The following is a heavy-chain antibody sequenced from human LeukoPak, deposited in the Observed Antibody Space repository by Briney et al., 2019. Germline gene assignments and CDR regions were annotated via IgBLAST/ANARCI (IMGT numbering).Heavy chain of an antibody. V-gene: IGHV3-23*01. CDR3: AKLWRGSHPRYFDH. Sequence: PGGSLRLSCAASGFTFSSYAMSWVRQAPGKGLEWVSTVTDSGGTTFYADSVKGRFTISRDNSENTVYLQMNSLRAEDTAVYYCAKLWRGSHPRYFDHWGQGTLVTVSS. D-gene: IGHD1-26*01. CDR2: VTDSGGTT. CDR1: GFTFSSYA. J-gene: IGHJ4*02.